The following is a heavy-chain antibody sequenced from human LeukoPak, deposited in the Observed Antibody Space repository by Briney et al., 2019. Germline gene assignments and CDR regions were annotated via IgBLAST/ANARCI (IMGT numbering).Heavy chain of an antibody. CDR3: ARGPNSNWSGLDF. D-gene: IGHD6-6*01. CDR1: GFSFSGHW. V-gene: IGHV3-74*01. CDR2: ISPTGSTT. Sequence: GGSLRLSCTAYGFSFSGHWMHWARQLPGKGLVWVSRISPTGSTTSYADSVKGRFTVSRDNAKNTLYLQVNNLRAEDTAVYYCARGPNSNWSGLDFWGQGTLLTVSS. J-gene: IGHJ4*02.